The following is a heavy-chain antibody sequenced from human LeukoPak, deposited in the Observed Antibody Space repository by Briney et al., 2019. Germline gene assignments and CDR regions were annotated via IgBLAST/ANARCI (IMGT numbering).Heavy chain of an antibody. CDR2: ISGSGDRT. CDR3: AKVIPYWYFDL. V-gene: IGHV3-23*01. J-gene: IGHJ2*01. Sequence: GGSLRLSCAASGFTFSSYAMSWVRQAPGKGLEWVSVISGSGDRTYYADSVKGRFTISRDNSKNTLYLQMNSLRAEDTAVYNCAKVIPYWYFDLWGRGTLVTVSS. CDR1: GFTFSSYA.